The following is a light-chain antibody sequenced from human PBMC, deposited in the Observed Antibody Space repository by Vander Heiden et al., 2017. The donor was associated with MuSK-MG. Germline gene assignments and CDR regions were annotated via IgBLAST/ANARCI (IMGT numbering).Light chain of an antibody. CDR3: QQSYSTPIT. Sequence: DIQMTQSPSSLSASVGDRVTITCRASQSISSYLNWYQQKPVKAPKLLIYAASSLQSGVPSRFSGSGSGTDFTLTISSLQPEDFATYYCQQSYSTPITFGPGTRLEIK. CDR1: QSISSY. V-gene: IGKV1-39*01. J-gene: IGKJ5*01. CDR2: AAS.